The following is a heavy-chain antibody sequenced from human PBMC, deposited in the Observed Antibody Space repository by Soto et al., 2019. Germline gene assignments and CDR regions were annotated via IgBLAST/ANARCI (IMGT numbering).Heavy chain of an antibody. CDR1: GGSINNSTYY. CDR2: IYYSGAT. J-gene: IGHJ4*02. V-gene: IGHV4-39*02. D-gene: IGHD5-12*01. CDR3: APVGIGTTTVDY. Sequence: QLQLRESGPGLVQPSETLSLTCLVSGGSINNSTYYWGWIRQPPRKGLEWIGSIYYSGATYYNLSLRSRITISMDRSKNHFSLKLTSVTAADTAIYYCAPVGIGTTTVDYWGQGTLVTVSS.